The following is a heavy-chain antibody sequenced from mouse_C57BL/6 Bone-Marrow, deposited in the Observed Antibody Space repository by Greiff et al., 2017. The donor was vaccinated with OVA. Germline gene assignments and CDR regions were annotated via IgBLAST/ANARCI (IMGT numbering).Heavy chain of an antibody. V-gene: IGHV1-52*01. D-gene: IGHD3-3*01. CDR3: ARWRGLYYFDY. Sequence: VQLQQPGAELVRPGSSVKLSCKASGYTFTSYWMHWVKQRPIQGLEWIGNIDPSDSETHYNQKFKDKATLTVDKSSSTAYMQLSSLTSEDSAVYYCARWRGLYYFDYWGQGTTLTVSS. CDR1: GYTFTSYW. CDR2: IDPSDSET. J-gene: IGHJ2*01.